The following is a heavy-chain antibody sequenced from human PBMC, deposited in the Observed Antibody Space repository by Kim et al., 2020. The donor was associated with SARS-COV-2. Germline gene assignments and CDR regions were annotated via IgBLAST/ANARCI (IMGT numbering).Heavy chain of an antibody. Sequence: GGSLRLSCAASGFGFSTNAMGWVRQAPGTGLEWVSSISGTGTDLYYADSVRGRFTISRDIGKSTLYLQMNSLRAEDTALYYCAKDIWDYSGMDVWGQGTTVTVS. CDR2: ISGTGTDL. J-gene: IGHJ6*02. V-gene: IGHV3-23*01. D-gene: IGHD3-10*01. CDR1: GFGFSTNA. CDR3: AKDIWDYSGMDV.